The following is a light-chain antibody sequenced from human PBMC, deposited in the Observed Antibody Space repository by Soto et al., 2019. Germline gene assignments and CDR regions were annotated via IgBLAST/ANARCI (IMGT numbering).Light chain of an antibody. V-gene: IGKV3-15*01. J-gene: IGKJ4*01. CDR1: HSVGTN. CDR3: QQYDDWPLT. CDR2: GAS. Sequence: EIVMTQSPDTLSVSPGEGATLSCRASHSVGTNLAWYQQKPGQAPRLVISGASTRATGVPARFSGSGSATDFALSISGLQSEAFAVYYCQQYDDWPLTFSGGTRVEIK.